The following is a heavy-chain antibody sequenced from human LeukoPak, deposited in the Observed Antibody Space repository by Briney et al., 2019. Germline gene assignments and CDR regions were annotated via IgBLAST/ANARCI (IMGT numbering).Heavy chain of an antibody. Sequence: GGSLTLSCAASRFTFSSYAMSCVRHAPGKGREWVSYISCSGDSIYCADVVKGRFTISRVNSKNTLYLQMNSLRAEDTAVYCCAKPMYCSSTSCSPFDYWGQGTLVTVSS. CDR2: ISCSGDSI. J-gene: IGHJ4*02. D-gene: IGHD2-2*01. V-gene: IGHV3-23*01. CDR3: AKPMYCSSTSCSPFDY. CDR1: RFTFSSYA.